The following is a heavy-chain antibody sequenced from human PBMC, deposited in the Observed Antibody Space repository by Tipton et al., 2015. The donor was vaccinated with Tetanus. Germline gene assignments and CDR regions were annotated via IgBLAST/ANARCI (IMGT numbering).Heavy chain of an antibody. V-gene: IGHV4-34*01. D-gene: IGHD2-2*01. Sequence: TLSLTCAVYGGSLSRYYWTWIRQPPGKGLEWIGEVDDSGSTYYNPSLESRVTISVDTSKNQFSLRLNSVTAVDTAVYYCAKSDRVTRTSWYFHDWGQGTLVTVSS. CDR1: GGSLSRYY. J-gene: IGHJ4*02. CDR2: VDDSGST. CDR3: AKSDRVTRTSWYFHD.